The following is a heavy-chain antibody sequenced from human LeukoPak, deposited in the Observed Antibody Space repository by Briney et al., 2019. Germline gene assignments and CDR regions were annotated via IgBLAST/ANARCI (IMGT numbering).Heavy chain of an antibody. CDR3: VKSYSSSWPAFDY. D-gene: IGHD6-13*01. CDR1: GFTFSSYA. V-gene: IGHV3-64D*06. J-gene: IGHJ4*02. Sequence: GGSLRLSCSASGFTFSSYAMHWVRQAPGKGLEYVSAISSNGGSTYYADSVKGRFTISRDNSKNTLNLQMSSLRAEDTAVYYCVKSYSSSWPAFDYWGQGTLVTVSS. CDR2: ISSNGGST.